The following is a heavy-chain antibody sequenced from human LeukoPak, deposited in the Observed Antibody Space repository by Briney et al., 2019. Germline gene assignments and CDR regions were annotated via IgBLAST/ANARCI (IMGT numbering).Heavy chain of an antibody. Sequence: PGGSLRLSCAASGFTFSSYAMSWVRQAPGKGLEWVSAISGSGGSTYYADSVKGRFTISRDNSKNTLYLQMNSLRAEDTAVYYCHLNSGSTPLDDYWGQGTLVTVSS. CDR3: HLNSGSTPLDDY. CDR2: ISGSGGST. D-gene: IGHD1-26*01. J-gene: IGHJ4*02. V-gene: IGHV3-23*01. CDR1: GFTFSSYA.